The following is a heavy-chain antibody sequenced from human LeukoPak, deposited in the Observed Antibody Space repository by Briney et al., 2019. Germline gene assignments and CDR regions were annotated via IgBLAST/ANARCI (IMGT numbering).Heavy chain of an antibody. V-gene: IGHV4-34*12. CDR1: GGSFSGYY. J-gene: IGHJ4*02. Sequence: SETLSLTCAVYGGSFSGYYWSWIPQPPGKGREWIGEIIHSGSTNYNPCLKSRVAISVDTSKNQFSLKLSPVTAADTAVYYCARDRSPRGYCSSTSCPYYFDYWGQGTLVTVSS. CDR3: ARDRSPRGYCSSTSCPYYFDY. CDR2: IIHSGST. D-gene: IGHD2-2*03.